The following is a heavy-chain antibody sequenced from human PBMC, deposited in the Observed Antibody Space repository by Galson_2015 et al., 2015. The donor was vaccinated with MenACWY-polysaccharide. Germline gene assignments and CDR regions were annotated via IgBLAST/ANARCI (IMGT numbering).Heavy chain of an antibody. D-gene: IGHD6-25*01. CDR1: GFTFSRYW. J-gene: IGHJ3*02. CDR2: INSDASGT. V-gene: IGHV3-74*01. Sequence: SLRLSCAASGFTFSRYWMHWVRQAPGKGLVWVSRINSDASGTSYADSVKGRFTISRDNAKNTLYLQMNSLRAEDTAVYYCARKSGIAAGWGAFDIWGQGTMVTVSS. CDR3: ARKSGIAAGWGAFDI.